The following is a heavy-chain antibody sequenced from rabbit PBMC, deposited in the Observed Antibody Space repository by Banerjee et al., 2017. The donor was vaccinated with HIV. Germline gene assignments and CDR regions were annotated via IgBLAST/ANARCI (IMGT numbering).Heavy chain of an antibody. CDR1: GFSFSSSYW. V-gene: IGHV1S45*01. CDR2: IYTSSGST. D-gene: IGHD2-1*01. J-gene: IGHJ4*01. CDR3: ARDCYGEDVRWGYGLNF. Sequence: QEQLEESGGDLVKPEGSLTLTCTASGFSFSSSYWMCWVRQAPGKGLEWIACIYTSSGSTVYASWAKGRFTISKTSSTTVTLQMTSLTAADTATYFCARDCYGEDVRWGYGLNFWGPGTLVTVS.